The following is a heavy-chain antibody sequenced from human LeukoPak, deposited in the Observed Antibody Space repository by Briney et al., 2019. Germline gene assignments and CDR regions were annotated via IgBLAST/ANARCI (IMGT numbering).Heavy chain of an antibody. Sequence: PGGSLRLSCAASGFTFSSYAMSWVRQAPGKGLEWVSAISGSGGSTYYADSVKGRFTISRDNSKNTLYLQMNSLRAEDTAVYYCAKGGLPYCSSTSCSDAFDIWGQGTMVTVSS. CDR1: GFTFSSYA. D-gene: IGHD2-2*01. CDR3: AKGGLPYCSSTSCSDAFDI. CDR2: ISGSGGST. J-gene: IGHJ3*02. V-gene: IGHV3-23*01.